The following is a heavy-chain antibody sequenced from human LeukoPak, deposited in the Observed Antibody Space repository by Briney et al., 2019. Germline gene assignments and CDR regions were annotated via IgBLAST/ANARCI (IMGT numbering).Heavy chain of an antibody. CDR3: ARISPYSSSWYDY. V-gene: IGHV1-69*06. D-gene: IGHD6-13*01. J-gene: IGHJ4*02. CDR1: GGTFSSYA. CDR2: IIPIFGTA. Sequence: SVKVSCKASGGTFSSYAISWVRQAPGQGLEWMGGIIPIFGTANYAQKFQGRVTITADKSTSTAYMELSSLRSEDTAVYYCARISPYSSSWYDYWGQGTLVTVSS.